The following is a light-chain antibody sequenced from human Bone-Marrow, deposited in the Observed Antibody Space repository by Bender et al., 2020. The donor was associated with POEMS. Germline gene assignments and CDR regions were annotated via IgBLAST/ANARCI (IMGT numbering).Light chain of an antibody. Sequence: QSALTQPASVSGSPGQSITISCTGTTSDVGYSNYVSWYQQYPGKAPKLIIYDVTNRPSGVSNRFSGSNSGNIATLTISGTQALDEADYYCQAWDTSSVVFGGGTKLTVL. CDR1: TSDVGYSNY. V-gene: IGLV2-14*01. J-gene: IGLJ2*01. CDR2: DVT. CDR3: QAWDTSSVV.